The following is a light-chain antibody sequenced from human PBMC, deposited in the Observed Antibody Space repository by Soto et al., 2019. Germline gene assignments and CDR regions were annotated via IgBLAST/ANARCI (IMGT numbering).Light chain of an antibody. CDR3: QQRINGWT. CDR2: DAS. CDR1: QSLSRTY. Sequence: EIVLTQSPGTLSLSPGERATLSCRASQSLSRTYLAWYQQKPGQAPRLLIYDASNRATGIPARFSGSGSGTDFTLTISSLEPEDFAVYYCQQRINGWTFGQGTKVEIK. J-gene: IGKJ1*01. V-gene: IGKV3D-20*02.